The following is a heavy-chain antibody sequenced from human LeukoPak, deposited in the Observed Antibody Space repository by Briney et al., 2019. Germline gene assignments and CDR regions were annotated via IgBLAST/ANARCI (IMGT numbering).Heavy chain of an antibody. CDR2: INYSGTT. CDR3: ARLSDY. Sequence: SETLSLTCTVSGGAISNDNYYWGWIRQPPGKGLEWIASINYSGTTYYNPSLNSRVSISVDTSKTQLSLRLSSVTAAGTAVYYCARLSDYWGQGILVTVSS. CDR1: GGAISNDNYY. V-gene: IGHV4-39*01. J-gene: IGHJ4*02.